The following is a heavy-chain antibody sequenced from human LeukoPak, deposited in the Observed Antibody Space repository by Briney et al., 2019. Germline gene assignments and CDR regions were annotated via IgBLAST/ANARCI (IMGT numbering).Heavy chain of an antibody. Sequence: GGSLRLSCAASGFIFSGSALHWVRQASGKGLEWVARIRTKTNSYATEYAESVAGRFTISRDDSNNTAYLQMNSLKTEDTAVYYCIRVGVTGSFDYWGQGTLVTVSS. CDR1: GFIFSGSA. CDR2: IRTKTNSYAT. CDR3: IRVGVTGSFDY. V-gene: IGHV3-73*01. D-gene: IGHD1-26*01. J-gene: IGHJ4*02.